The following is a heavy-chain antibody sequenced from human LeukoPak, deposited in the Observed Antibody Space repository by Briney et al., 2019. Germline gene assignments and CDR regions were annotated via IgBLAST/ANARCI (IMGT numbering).Heavy chain of an antibody. CDR1: GYTFIGYD. Sequence: GASVTVSCKASGYTFIGYDINWVRQATGQGLEWMGWMNPNTGNTGYAQKFRGRVTMTRNTSISTASMELSSLTSEDTALYYCARGAPGSYCSGGSCPYFDYWGQGTLASVSS. CDR2: MNPNTGNT. J-gene: IGHJ4*02. CDR3: ARGAPGSYCSGGSCPYFDY. D-gene: IGHD2-15*01. V-gene: IGHV1-8*01.